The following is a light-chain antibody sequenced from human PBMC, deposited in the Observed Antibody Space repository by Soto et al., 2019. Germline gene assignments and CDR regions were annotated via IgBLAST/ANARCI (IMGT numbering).Light chain of an antibody. CDR1: QSVLYSSNNKNY. J-gene: IGKJ1*01. CDR3: QQYYSTPPT. V-gene: IGKV4-1*01. Sequence: DIVMTQSPDSLAVSLGERATINCKSRQSVLYSSNNKNYLAWYQQKVGQSPKLLIYWASTRESGVPDRFSGSGSGTDFTLTISSLQAEDVAVYYCQQYYSTPPTFGQGTKVEIK. CDR2: WAS.